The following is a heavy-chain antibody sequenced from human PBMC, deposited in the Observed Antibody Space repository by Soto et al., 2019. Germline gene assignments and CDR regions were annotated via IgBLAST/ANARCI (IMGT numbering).Heavy chain of an antibody. D-gene: IGHD2-2*01. Sequence: GGSLILSCAASGFTFSKYRMNWVRQAPGKGLEWVGRIKSKTDGGTTDYAAPVKGRFTISRDDSKNTLYLQMNSLKTEDTAVYYCTTEEDRSEDIVLVPAAWVFDYWGQGTLVTVSS. CDR1: GFTFSKYR. V-gene: IGHV3-15*07. J-gene: IGHJ4*02. CDR3: TTEEDRSEDIVLVPAAWVFDY. CDR2: IKSKTDGGTT.